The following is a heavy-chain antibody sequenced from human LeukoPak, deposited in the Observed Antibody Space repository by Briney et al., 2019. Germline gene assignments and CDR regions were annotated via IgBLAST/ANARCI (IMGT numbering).Heavy chain of an antibody. CDR3: AAIPVFGVVLHQEPV. CDR1: GYTFTSYY. CDR2: FIPILGTA. V-gene: IGHV1-46*01. D-gene: IGHD3-3*01. J-gene: IGHJ6*04. Sequence: GASVKVSCKASGYTFTSYYMHWVRQAPGQGLEWMGVFIPILGTANSTQKFHDRLTITADMSTDTAYMELSSLRSEDTAVYFCAAIPVFGVVLHQEPVWGKGTTVTVSS.